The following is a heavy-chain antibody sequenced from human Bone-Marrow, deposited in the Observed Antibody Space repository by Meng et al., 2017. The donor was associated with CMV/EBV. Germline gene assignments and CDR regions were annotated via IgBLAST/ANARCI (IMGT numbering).Heavy chain of an antibody. CDR1: GGSFSGYY. V-gene: IGHV4-59*01. J-gene: IGHJ6*02. D-gene: IGHD4-17*01. CDR3: ARLSYGEHYYYGMDV. CDR2: IYYSGST. Sequence: SETLSLTCAVYGGSFSGYYWSWIRQPPGKGLEWIGYIYYSGSTNYNPSLKSRVTISVDTSKNQFSLKLSSVTAADTAVYYCARLSYGEHYYYGMDVWGQGTTVTVSS.